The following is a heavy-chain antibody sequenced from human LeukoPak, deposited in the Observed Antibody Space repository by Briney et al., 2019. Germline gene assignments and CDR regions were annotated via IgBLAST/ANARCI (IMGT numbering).Heavy chain of an antibody. V-gene: IGHV3-23*01. CDR1: GFTFSNYD. CDR2: ISGSGGST. CDR3: AKDLPDSSGYYDY. D-gene: IGHD3-22*01. Sequence: SGGSLRLSCAASGFTFSNYDMSWVRQAPGKGLEWVSAISGSGGSTYYADSVKGRFTISSDNSKNTLYLQMNSLRAEDTAVYYCAKDLPDSSGYYDYWGQGTLVTVSS. J-gene: IGHJ4*02.